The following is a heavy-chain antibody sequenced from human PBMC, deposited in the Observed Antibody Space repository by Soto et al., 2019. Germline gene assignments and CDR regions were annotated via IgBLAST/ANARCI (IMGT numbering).Heavy chain of an antibody. CDR1: GFTFSSYA. V-gene: IGHV3-23*01. CDR2: ISGRGGST. Sequence: XGSLRLSCSPSGFTFSSYAMSRVRQAPGMGLDWVSAISGRGGSTYYADSVKGRFTISRDNSKNTLYLQMNSLRAEDTAVYYCAKSTRQPRLPRGYSYGPRFDRWGQGSLVTVSS. CDR3: AKSTRQPRLPRGYSYGPRFDR. J-gene: IGHJ5*02. D-gene: IGHD5-18*01.